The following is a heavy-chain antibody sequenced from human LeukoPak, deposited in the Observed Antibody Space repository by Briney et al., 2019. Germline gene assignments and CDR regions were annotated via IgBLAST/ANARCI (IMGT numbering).Heavy chain of an antibody. V-gene: IGHV4-39*07. CDR1: GGSISSSSYY. J-gene: IGHJ6*03. CDR3: ARDQRGGSYYYYYYYMDV. D-gene: IGHD3-16*01. CDR2: IYYSGST. Sequence: SETLSLTCTVSGGSISSSSYYWGWIRQPPGKGLEWIGSIYYSGSTYYNPSLKSRVTISLDTSKNQFSLKLSSVTAADTAVYYCARDQRGGSYYYYYYYMDVWGKGTTVTVSS.